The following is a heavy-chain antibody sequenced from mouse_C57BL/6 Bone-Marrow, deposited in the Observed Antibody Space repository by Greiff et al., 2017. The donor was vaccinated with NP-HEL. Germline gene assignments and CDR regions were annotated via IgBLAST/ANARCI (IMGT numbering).Heavy chain of an antibody. Sequence: VQLQQSGAELARPGASVKLSCKASGYTFTSYGISWVKQRTGQGLEWIGEIYPRSGNTYYNEKFKGKATLTADKSSSTAYMELRSLTSEDSAVYFCARPDYYGSSYWYFDVWGTGTTVTVSS. D-gene: IGHD1-1*01. V-gene: IGHV1-81*01. CDR2: IYPRSGNT. J-gene: IGHJ1*03. CDR1: GYTFTSYG. CDR3: ARPDYYGSSYWYFDV.